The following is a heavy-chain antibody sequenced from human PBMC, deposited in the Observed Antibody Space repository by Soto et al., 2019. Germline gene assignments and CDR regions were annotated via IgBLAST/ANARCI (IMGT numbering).Heavy chain of an antibody. V-gene: IGHV1-69*01. D-gene: IGHD2-15*01. CDR3: ARRMQANYFYCMDV. Sequence: QVQLVQSGAEVREPGSSVKVSCETSGGTFSNYAINWVRQTPGQGLEWMGGIIPMFGKPNFAPKFLGRLSITADESTSTAYMELSRLKSEDTAVYYCARRMQANYFYCMDVWGLGTTVTVSS. CDR1: GGTFSNYA. CDR2: IIPMFGKP. J-gene: IGHJ6*03.